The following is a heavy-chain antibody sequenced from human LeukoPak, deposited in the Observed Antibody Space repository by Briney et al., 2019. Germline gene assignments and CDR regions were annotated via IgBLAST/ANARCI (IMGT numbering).Heavy chain of an antibody. CDR3: ACRDLTSTWSFP. Sequence: GESLKISCQGFGYSFTSYWIGWVRQMPGKGMEWMGVIYPGDSRIRYNPSCQGQVTISVDKSISTAYLQWVSLKASDTAMYYCACRDLTSTWSFPWGQGTLVTVSS. D-gene: IGHD6-13*01. J-gene: IGHJ5*02. CDR2: IYPGDSRI. V-gene: IGHV5-51*01. CDR1: GYSFTSYW.